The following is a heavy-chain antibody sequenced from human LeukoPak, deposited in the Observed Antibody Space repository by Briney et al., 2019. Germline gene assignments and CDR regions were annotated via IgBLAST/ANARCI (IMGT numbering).Heavy chain of an antibody. CDR3: ARQVKEYFDWLPRGYFDS. D-gene: IGHD3-9*01. CDR2: INHSGST. V-gene: IGHV4-34*01. Sequence: SETLSLTCAVYGGSFSGYYWSWIRQPPGKGLEWIGEINHSGSTNYYPSLKSRVTISTSGNQFSLKLNSVIAADTAIYFCARQVKEYFDWLPRGYFDSWGQGVLVSVSS. J-gene: IGHJ4*02. CDR1: GGSFSGYY.